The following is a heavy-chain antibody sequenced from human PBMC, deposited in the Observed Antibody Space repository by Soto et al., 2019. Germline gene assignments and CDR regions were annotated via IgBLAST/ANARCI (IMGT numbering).Heavy chain of an antibody. CDR1: GGTFSSYA. D-gene: IGHD3-3*01. J-gene: IGHJ5*02. Sequence: SVEVSCKASGGTFSSYAISWVRQAPGQGLEWMGGIIPIFGTANYAQKFQGRVTITAEESTSTAYMELSSLRSEDTAVYYCARTVTIFGVEKAWFDPWGQVTMVTVSS. V-gene: IGHV1-69*13. CDR3: ARTVTIFGVEKAWFDP. CDR2: IIPIFGTA.